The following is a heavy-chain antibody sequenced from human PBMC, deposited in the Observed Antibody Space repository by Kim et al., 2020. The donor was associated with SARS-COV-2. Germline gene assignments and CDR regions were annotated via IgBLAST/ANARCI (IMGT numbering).Heavy chain of an antibody. CDR1: GGSISSYY. J-gene: IGHJ3*02. V-gene: IGHV4-59*01. D-gene: IGHD3-10*01. Sequence: SETLSLTCTVSGGSISSYYWSWIRQPPGKGLEWIGYIYYSGSTNYNPSLKSRVTISVDTSKNQFSLKLSSVTAADTAVYYCARENDYYGSGSYFNDAFDIWGQGTMVIVSS. CDR3: ARENDYYGSGSYFNDAFDI. CDR2: IYYSGST.